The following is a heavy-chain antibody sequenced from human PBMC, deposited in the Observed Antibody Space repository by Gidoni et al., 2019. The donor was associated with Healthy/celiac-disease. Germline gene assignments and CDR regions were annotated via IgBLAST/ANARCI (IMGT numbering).Heavy chain of an antibody. D-gene: IGHD1-1*01. Sequence: QVQLVESGGGVVQPGRSLRLSCAASGFTFSSYGMHWVRQAPGKGLEWVAVISYDGSNKYYADSVKGRFTISRDNSKNTLYLQMNSLRAEDTAVYYCAKMSLQLEPVYYYYGMDVWGQGTTVTVSS. CDR3: AKMSLQLEPVYYYYGMDV. V-gene: IGHV3-30*18. J-gene: IGHJ6*02. CDR2: ISYDGSNK. CDR1: GFTFSSYG.